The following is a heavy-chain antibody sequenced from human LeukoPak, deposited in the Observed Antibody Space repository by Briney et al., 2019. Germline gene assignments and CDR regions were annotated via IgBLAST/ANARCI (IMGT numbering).Heavy chain of an antibody. D-gene: IGHD2/OR15-2a*01. J-gene: IGHJ5*02. CDR2: INSDGSST. Sequence: GGSLRLSCAVSGFTFSSYWMHWVRQAPGKGLVWVSRINSDGSSTSYADSVKGRFTISRDNAKNTLYLQMNSLRAEDTAVYYCARVPKYFNWFDPWGQGTLVTVSS. CDR3: ARVPKYFNWFDP. V-gene: IGHV3-74*01. CDR1: GFTFSSYW.